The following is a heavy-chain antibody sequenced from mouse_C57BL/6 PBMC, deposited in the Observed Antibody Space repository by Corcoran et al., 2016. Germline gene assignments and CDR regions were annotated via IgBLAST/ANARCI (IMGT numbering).Heavy chain of an antibody. V-gene: IGHV1-76*01. Sequence: QVQLKQSGAELVRPGASVKLSCKASGYTFTDYYINWVKQRPGQGLEWIARINPGSGNTYYNEKFKGKATLTAEKSSSTAYMQLSSLTSEDSAVYFCARAYWYFDVGGTGTTVTVSS. CDR3: ARAYWYFDV. J-gene: IGHJ1*03. CDR2: INPGSGNT. CDR1: GYTFTDYY.